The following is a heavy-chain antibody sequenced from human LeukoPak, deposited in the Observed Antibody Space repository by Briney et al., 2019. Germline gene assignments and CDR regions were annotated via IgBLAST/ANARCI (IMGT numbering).Heavy chain of an antibody. Sequence: PGGSLRLSCAASGFTFSSYGMHWVRQAPGKGLEWVAVISYDGSNKYYADSVKGRFTISRDNSKNTLYLQMNSLRAEDTAVYYCAKIQLWSLHINFDYWGQGTLVTVSS. CDR3: AKIQLWSLHINFDY. CDR1: GFTFSSYG. D-gene: IGHD5-18*01. V-gene: IGHV3-30*18. J-gene: IGHJ4*02. CDR2: ISYDGSNK.